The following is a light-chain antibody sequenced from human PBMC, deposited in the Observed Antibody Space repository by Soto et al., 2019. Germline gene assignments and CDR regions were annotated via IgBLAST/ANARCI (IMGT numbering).Light chain of an antibody. CDR2: GAS. V-gene: IGKV1-12*01. J-gene: IGKJ4*01. Sequence: PITQSPASVSASVGARVTTTCRASQGLGVWLGWYQQKTGTAPQLLIFGASGLQTGVPSRFRGSGSGTDLTITISSLKPEDCETDDGQQAYSFPLTFGGGTKVDI. CDR3: QQAYSFPLT. CDR1: QGLGVW.